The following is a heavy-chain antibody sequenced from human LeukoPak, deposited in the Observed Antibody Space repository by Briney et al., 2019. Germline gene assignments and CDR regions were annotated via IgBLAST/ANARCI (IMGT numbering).Heavy chain of an antibody. CDR3: ANASLLWFGGSFIDY. CDR2: IYSGGST. D-gene: IGHD3-10*01. V-gene: IGHV3-53*01. J-gene: IGHJ4*02. Sequence: PGGSLRLSCAASGFTVSSNYVSWVRQPPGKGLEWVSVIYSGGSTYYAASVKGRFTISRDTSKNTLSLQMNSLSAEDTAVYYCANASLLWFGGSFIDYWGRGTRVTV. CDR1: GFTVSSNY.